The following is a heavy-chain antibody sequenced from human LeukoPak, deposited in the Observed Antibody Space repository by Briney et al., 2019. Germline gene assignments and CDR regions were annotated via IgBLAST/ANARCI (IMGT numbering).Heavy chain of an antibody. CDR2: ISYDGGNK. D-gene: IGHD2-2*01. V-gene: IGHV3-30*04. CDR1: GFPFSSYA. Sequence: GSLSLSCAASGFPFSSYAMHWVRQAPGKGLGWVAVISYDGGNKYYADSVKGRFTISRDNSKNTLYLRMNSLRAEDTAVYYCARSIVVVPAVDDYWGQGTLVTVSS. J-gene: IGHJ4*02. CDR3: ARSIVVVPAVDDY.